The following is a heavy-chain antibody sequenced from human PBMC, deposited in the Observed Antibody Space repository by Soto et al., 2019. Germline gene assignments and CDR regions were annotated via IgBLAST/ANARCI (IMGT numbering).Heavy chain of an antibody. Sequence: SETLSLTCTVSGGSISSSSYYWGWIRQPPGKGLEWIGSIYYSGSTYYNPSLKSRVTISVDTSKNQFSLKLSSVTAADTAVYYCARHDYSNYLGYFDYWGQGTLVTVSS. CDR1: GGSISSSSYY. CDR2: IYYSGST. V-gene: IGHV4-39*01. J-gene: IGHJ4*02. D-gene: IGHD4-4*01. CDR3: ARHDYSNYLGYFDY.